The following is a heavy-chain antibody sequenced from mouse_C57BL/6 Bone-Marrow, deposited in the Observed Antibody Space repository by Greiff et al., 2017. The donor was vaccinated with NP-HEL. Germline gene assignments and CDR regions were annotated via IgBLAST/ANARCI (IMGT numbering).Heavy chain of an antibody. CDR2: INPSTGGT. Sequence: EVQLQQSGPELVKPGASVKISCKASGYSFTGYYMNWVKQSPEKSLEWIGEINPSTGGTTYNQKFKGKATLTVDKSSSTAYMQLKSLTSEDSAVYYCARENYCGSSSAWFAYWGQGTLVTVSA. J-gene: IGHJ3*01. V-gene: IGHV1-42*01. CDR1: GYSFTGYY. CDR3: ARENYCGSSSAWFAY. D-gene: IGHD1-1*01.